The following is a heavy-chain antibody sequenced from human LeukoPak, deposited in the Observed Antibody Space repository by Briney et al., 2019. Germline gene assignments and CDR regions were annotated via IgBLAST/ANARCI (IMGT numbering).Heavy chain of an antibody. CDR1: EFTFTTYW. V-gene: IGHV3-7*01. CDR2: IKQDGSEK. J-gene: IGHJ3*02. Sequence: GGSLRLSCEASEFTFTTYWMSWVRQAPGKGLEWVANIKQDGSEKYYVDSVKGRFAISRDNAKNSVYLQMNSLRAEDTAVYYCASSYSSGWSDAFDIWGQGTMVTVSS. D-gene: IGHD6-19*01. CDR3: ASSYSSGWSDAFDI.